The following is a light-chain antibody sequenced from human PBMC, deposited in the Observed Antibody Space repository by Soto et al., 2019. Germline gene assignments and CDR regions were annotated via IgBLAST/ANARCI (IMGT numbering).Light chain of an antibody. CDR3: LQHNTYPWT. J-gene: IGKJ1*01. CDR1: QGIRND. V-gene: IGKV1-17*01. Sequence: DIQMTQSPSSLSASVGDRVTITCRASQGIRNDLDWYQQKPGKAPKRLIFAASSLQSGVPSRFSGSESGTEFTLTINSLQPEDFATYYCLQHNTYPWTFGLGTKVEVK. CDR2: AAS.